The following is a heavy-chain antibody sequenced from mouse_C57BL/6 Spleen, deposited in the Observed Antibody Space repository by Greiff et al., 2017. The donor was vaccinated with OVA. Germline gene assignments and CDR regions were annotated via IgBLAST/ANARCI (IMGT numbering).Heavy chain of an antibody. J-gene: IGHJ2*01. CDR2: IDPSDSET. V-gene: IGHV1-52*01. Sequence: QVQLQQPGAELVRPGSSVKLSCKASGYTFTSYWMHWVKQRPIQGLEWIGNIDPSDSETHYNQKFKDKATLTVDKSSSTAYMQLSSLTSEDSAVYYCARTKSSSGYDYWGQGTTLTVSS. CDR1: GYTFTSYW. D-gene: IGHD3-2*02. CDR3: ARTKSSSGYDY.